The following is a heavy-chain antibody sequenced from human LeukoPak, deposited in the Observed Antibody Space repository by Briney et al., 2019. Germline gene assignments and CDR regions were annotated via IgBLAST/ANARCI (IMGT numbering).Heavy chain of an antibody. CDR2: ISYDGSNK. J-gene: IGHJ4*02. D-gene: IGHD6-13*01. Sequence: GGSLRLSCAASGFTFSSYAMHWVRQAPGKGLEWVAVISYDGSNKYYADSVKGRFTISRDNSKNTLYLQMNSLRAEDTAVYYCARDLEQQLVYFDYWGQGTLVTVSS. CDR3: ARDLEQQLVYFDY. CDR1: GFTFSSYA. V-gene: IGHV3-30-3*01.